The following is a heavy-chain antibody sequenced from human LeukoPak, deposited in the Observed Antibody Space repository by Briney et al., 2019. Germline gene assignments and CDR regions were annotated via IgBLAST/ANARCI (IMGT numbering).Heavy chain of an antibody. V-gene: IGHV4-34*01. D-gene: IGHD3-10*01. CDR1: GGSFSGYF. J-gene: IGHJ4*02. CDR2: INHSGST. CDR3: ARAADYLGSGSQLGY. Sequence: SETLSLTCAVYGGSFSGYFWSWIRQPPGKGLEWIGEINHSGSTKYNPSLESRVTISVDTSKNQFSLNLNSVTDADTAVYYCARAADYLGSGSQLGYWGQGTLVTVSS.